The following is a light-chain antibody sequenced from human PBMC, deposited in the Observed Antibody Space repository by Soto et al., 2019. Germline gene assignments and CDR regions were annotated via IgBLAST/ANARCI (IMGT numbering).Light chain of an antibody. J-gene: IGKJ2*01. V-gene: IGKV1-5*03. CDR1: QSISSW. CDR3: QQYNSCLYT. Sequence: DIQMTQSPSTLSASVGDRVTITCRASQSISSWLAWYQQKPGKAPKLLIYKASSLESGVPSRFSDSGSGTEFTLTISSLPPDDFATYYCQQYNSCLYTFGQGTKLEIK. CDR2: KAS.